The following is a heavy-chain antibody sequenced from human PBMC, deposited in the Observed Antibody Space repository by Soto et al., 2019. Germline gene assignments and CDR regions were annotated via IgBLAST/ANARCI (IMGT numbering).Heavy chain of an antibody. D-gene: IGHD3-3*01. V-gene: IGHV3-23*01. CDR2: ISASGDAT. CDR3: AKKVTIYAVDPADY. CDR1: GFSFSDFG. J-gene: IGHJ4*02. Sequence: GGSLRLCCAASGFSFSDFGMSWVRQGPGKGLEWVSVISASGDATYYAASVKGRFTLSRDNSKNTLYLQMNSLTVADTAVYYCAKKVTIYAVDPADYWGQGSQVTFSS.